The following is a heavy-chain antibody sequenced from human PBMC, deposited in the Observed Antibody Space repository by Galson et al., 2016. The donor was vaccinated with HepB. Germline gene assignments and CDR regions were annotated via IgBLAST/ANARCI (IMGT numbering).Heavy chain of an antibody. J-gene: IGHJ6*02. CDR2: MIPMLATA. CDR3: AGSFWGKYETGYYHYALDV. D-gene: IGHD3-16*01. V-gene: IGHV1-69*13. CDR1: GGTFSRFA. Sequence: SVKVSCKASGGTFSRFAISWVRQAPGQGLEWMGGMIPMLATAHYAQRFQGRVTVSADESTSTAYMELSSLRSDDTAVYYCAGSFWGKYETGYYHYALDVWGQGTTVTVSS.